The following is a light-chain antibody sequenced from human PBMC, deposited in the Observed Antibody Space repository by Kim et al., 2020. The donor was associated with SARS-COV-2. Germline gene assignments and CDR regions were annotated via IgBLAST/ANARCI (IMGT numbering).Light chain of an antibody. CDR2: GKN. Sequence: SSELTQDPAVSVALGQTVRITCQGDSLRSYYASWYQQKPGQAPVLVTYGKNNRPSGIPDRFSGSSSGNTASLTITGAQAEDEADYYCNSRDSSGNHQRVFGGGTQLTVL. V-gene: IGLV3-19*01. CDR1: SLRSYY. J-gene: IGLJ3*02. CDR3: NSRDSSGNHQRV.